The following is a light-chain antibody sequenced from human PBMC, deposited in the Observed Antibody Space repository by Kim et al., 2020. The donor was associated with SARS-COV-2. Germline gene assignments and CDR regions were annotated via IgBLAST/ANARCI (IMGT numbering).Light chain of an antibody. CDR3: QHYSRFPYT. V-gene: IGKV1-5*03. Sequence: DIQMTQSPSTLSASVGDRVTITCRASEGIGTWLAWYQQKPGRAPRLLIYLASTLENGVPSRFSGTGSGTEFSLSITSLQPDDFATYYCQHYSRFPYTFGQGTKLEI. J-gene: IGKJ2*01. CDR2: LAS. CDR1: EGIGTW.